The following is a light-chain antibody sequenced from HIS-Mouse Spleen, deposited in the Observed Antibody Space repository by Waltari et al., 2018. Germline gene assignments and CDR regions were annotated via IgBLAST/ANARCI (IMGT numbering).Light chain of an antibody. Sequence: SYELTQPPSVSVSPGPTARITCPGDALPKHSAYWYQQKSGQAPVLVIYEDSKRPSGIPERFSGSSSGTMATLTISGAQVEDEADYYCYSTDSSGNHRVFGGGTKLTVL. V-gene: IGLV3-10*01. J-gene: IGLJ2*01. CDR3: YSTDSSGNHRV. CDR1: ALPKHS. CDR2: EDS.